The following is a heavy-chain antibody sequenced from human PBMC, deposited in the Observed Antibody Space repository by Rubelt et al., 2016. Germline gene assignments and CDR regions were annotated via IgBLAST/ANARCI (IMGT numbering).Heavy chain of an antibody. CDR3: ARGTGIVGATLDY. CDR2: IYYSGST. J-gene: IGHJ4*02. Sequence: SYYWSWIRQPPGKGLEWIGYIYYSGSTYYNPSLKSRVTISVDTSKNQFSLKLSSVTAADTAVYYCARGTGIVGATLDYWGQGTLVTVSS. D-gene: IGHD1-26*01. CDR1: SYY. V-gene: IGHV4-59*08.